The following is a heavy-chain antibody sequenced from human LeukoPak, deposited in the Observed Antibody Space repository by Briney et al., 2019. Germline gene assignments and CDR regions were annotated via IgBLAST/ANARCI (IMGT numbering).Heavy chain of an antibody. Sequence: EASVKVSCKASGGTFSSYAISWARQAPGQGLEWMGRIIPILGIANYAQKFQGRVTITADESTSTAYMELSSLRSEDTAVYYCARGGEHWEYWGQGTLVTVSS. CDR1: GGTFSSYA. D-gene: IGHD1-26*01. CDR2: IIPILGIA. J-gene: IGHJ4*02. V-gene: IGHV1-69*04. CDR3: ARGGEHWEY.